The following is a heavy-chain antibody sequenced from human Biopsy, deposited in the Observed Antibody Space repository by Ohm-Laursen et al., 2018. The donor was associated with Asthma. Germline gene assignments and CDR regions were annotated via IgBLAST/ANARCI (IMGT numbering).Heavy chain of an antibody. D-gene: IGHD6-13*01. Sequence: SLRLSCSASGRHFGSYNMHWARQAPGKGLEWVAVITFDGSTQHYGDSVKGRFTISRDNSRNMLFLQMNSLRAEDTAVYYCLRDTLGYYFDIWGQGTQVTVSS. CDR2: ITFDGSTQ. CDR3: LRDTLGYYFDI. CDR1: GRHFGSYN. V-gene: IGHV3-30-3*01. J-gene: IGHJ4*02.